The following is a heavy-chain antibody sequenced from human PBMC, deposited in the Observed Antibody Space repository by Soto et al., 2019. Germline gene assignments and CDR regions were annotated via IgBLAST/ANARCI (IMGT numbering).Heavy chain of an antibody. J-gene: IGHJ6*02. V-gene: IGHV5-51*01. Sequence: PGESLKISCKGSGYSFTSYCIGWVRQMHGKGLEWMGIIYPGDSNTRYSPSLQGQVTISVDKSISTAYLQWSSLKATDTAMYYCARHAYDFWSGHPNPRYYYGMDVWGQGTTVTV. D-gene: IGHD3-3*01. CDR2: IYPGDSNT. CDR1: GYSFTSYC. CDR3: ARHAYDFWSGHPNPRYYYGMDV.